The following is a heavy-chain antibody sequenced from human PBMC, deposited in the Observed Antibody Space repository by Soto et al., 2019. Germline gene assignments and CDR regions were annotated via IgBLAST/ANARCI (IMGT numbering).Heavy chain of an antibody. Sequence: SETLSLTCAVYGGSFSGYYWSWIRQPPGKGLEWIGEINHSGSTNYNPSLKSRVTISVDTSKNQFSLKLSSVTAADTAVYYCARAPKITGRGGSQRTGKLAHYYYYYMDVWGKGTTVTVSS. J-gene: IGHJ6*03. D-gene: IGHD2-15*01. V-gene: IGHV4-34*01. CDR1: GGSFSGYY. CDR3: ARAPKITGRGGSQRTGKLAHYYYYYMDV. CDR2: INHSGST.